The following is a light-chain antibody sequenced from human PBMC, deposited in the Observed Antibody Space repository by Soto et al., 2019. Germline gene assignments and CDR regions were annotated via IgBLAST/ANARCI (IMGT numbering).Light chain of an antibody. CDR3: SSYAGTNNRYV. CDR1: GSDIGGYNF. J-gene: IGLJ1*01. Sequence: QSALTQPPSASGSPGQSVTISCTGTGSDIGGYNFVSWYQQHPGKVPKLIIYEVNKRPSGVPDRFSASKSGNTASLTVSGLQADDEADYSCSSYAGTNNRYVFGTGTKVTVL. CDR2: EVN. V-gene: IGLV2-8*01.